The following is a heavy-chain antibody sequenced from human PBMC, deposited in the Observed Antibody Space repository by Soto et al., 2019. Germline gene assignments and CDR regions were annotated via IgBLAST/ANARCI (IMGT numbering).Heavy chain of an antibody. CDR3: ARAGNYYDSSGYYYGFDY. D-gene: IGHD3-22*01. CDR1: GYTFTSYG. Sequence: ASVKVSCKASGYTFTSYGISWVRQAPGQGLEWMGWISAYNGNTNYAQKLQGRVTMTTDTSTSTAYMELRSLRSDDTAVYYCARAGNYYDSSGYYYGFDYWGQGTLVAVSS. J-gene: IGHJ4*02. CDR2: ISAYNGNT. V-gene: IGHV1-18*04.